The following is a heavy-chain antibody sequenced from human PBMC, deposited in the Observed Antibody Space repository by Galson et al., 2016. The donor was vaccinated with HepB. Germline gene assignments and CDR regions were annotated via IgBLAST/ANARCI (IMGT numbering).Heavy chain of an antibody. CDR1: GYTFTSYG. CDR2: ISAYNANT. D-gene: IGHD6-13*01. V-gene: IGHV1-18*01. CDR3: ARGPSLVTEYSNNWPHFDN. J-gene: IGHJ4*02. Sequence: SVKVSCKASGYTFTSYGISWVRQAPGQGLEWMGWISAYNANTNYAQKLQGRVTMTIDTSTSTAYMELRSLRFDDTAVYYCARGPSLVTEYSNNWPHFDNWGQGNLVTVSS.